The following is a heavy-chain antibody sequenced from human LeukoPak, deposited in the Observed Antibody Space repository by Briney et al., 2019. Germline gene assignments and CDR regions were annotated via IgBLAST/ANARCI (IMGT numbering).Heavy chain of an antibody. CDR1: GYTFTGYY. CDR3: AREKDRYCSSTSCSLDY. Sequence: ASVKVSCKASGYTFTGYYMHWVRQAPGQGLEWMGWINPNSGGTNYAQKFQGRVTMTRDTSISTAYMELSRLRSDDTAVYYCAREKDRYCSSTSCSLDYWGQGTLVTVSS. D-gene: IGHD2-2*01. V-gene: IGHV1-2*02. CDR2: INPNSGGT. J-gene: IGHJ4*02.